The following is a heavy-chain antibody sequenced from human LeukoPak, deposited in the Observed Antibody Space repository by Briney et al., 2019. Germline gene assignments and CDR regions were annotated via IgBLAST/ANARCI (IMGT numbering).Heavy chain of an antibody. CDR2: IYYSGST. CDR3: ARTPRHDFWSGYYFFDY. Sequence: SETLSLTCTVSGGSLSSYYWSWIRQPPGKGLEWIGYIYYSGSTNYSPSLKSRVTISVDTSKNQFSLKLSSVTAADTAVYYCARTPRHDFWSGYYFFDYWGQGTLVTVSS. D-gene: IGHD3-3*01. J-gene: IGHJ4*02. V-gene: IGHV4-59*01. CDR1: GGSLSSYY.